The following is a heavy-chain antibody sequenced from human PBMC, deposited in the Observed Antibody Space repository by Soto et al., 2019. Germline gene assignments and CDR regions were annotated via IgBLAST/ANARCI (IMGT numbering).Heavy chain of an antibody. D-gene: IGHD2-2*03. CDR1: GGTFSSYA. CDR3: ARVGYCSSTSCYLNY. V-gene: IGHV1-69*01. CDR2: IIPIFGTA. Sequence: QVQLVQSGAEVKKPGSSVKVSCKASGGTFSSYAISWVRQAPGQGLEWMGGIIPIFGTANYAQKFQGRVTITADESTSTAYMELSSLRSDDTAVYYCARVGYCSSTSCYLNYWGQGTLVTVSS. J-gene: IGHJ4*02.